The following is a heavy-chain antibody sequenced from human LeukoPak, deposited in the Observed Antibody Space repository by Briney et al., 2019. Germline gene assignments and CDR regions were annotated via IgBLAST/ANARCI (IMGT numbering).Heavy chain of an antibody. CDR1: GGTFSSYA. D-gene: IGHD3-22*01. CDR3: ARDSSGYYFDY. V-gene: IGHV1-69*04. CDR2: IIPILGIA. J-gene: IGHJ4*02. Sequence: GSSVKVSCKASGGTFSSYAISWVRQAPGQGLEWMGRIIPILGIANYAQKFQGRVTITADKSMSTAYMELSSLRSEDTAVYYCARDSSGYYFDYWGQGTLVTVSS.